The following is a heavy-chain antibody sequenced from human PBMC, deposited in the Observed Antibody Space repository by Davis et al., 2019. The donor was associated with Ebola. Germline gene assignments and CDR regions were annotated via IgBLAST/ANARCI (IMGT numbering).Heavy chain of an antibody. V-gene: IGHV4-34*01. J-gene: IGHJ6*02. CDR1: GGSFSGYY. D-gene: IGHD5-24*01. CDR3: ARDQRFQDGYNYGYYYYYGMDV. CDR2: INHSGST. Sequence: GSLRLSCAVYGGSFSGYYWSWIRQPPGKGLEWIGEINHSGSTNYNPSLKSRVTISVDTSKNQFSLKLSSVTAADTAVYYCARDQRFQDGYNYGYYYYYGMDVWGQGTTVTVSS.